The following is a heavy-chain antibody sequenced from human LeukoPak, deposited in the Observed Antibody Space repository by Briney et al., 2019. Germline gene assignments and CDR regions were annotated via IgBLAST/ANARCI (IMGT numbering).Heavy chain of an antibody. V-gene: IGHV3-7*05. CDR3: VRDLGSGGIFLGY. D-gene: IGHD2-15*01. CDR2: IKQDGSEK. J-gene: IGHJ4*02. Sequence: GGSLRLSYATSGFTVGSDWMSWVRQAPGKGLEWVASIKQDGSEKFYVDSVKGRITISRDNAKNSLYLQMNSLRAEDTAVYYCVRDLGSGGIFLGYWGQGTLVTVSS. CDR1: GFTVGSDW.